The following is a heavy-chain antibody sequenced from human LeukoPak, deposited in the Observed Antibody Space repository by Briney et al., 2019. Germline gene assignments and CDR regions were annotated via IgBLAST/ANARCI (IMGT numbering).Heavy chain of an antibody. CDR2: IYYSGNT. Sequence: PSGTLSLTCTASGGSITSTSINWGWIRQPTGQGRAWLRSIYYSGNTSDNPSLKRRITISVCRPKNQFSLKLSSVTAADTAVDYCARLYYDSRGYYWFDRWGHGTLVTVSS. J-gene: IGHJ5*02. D-gene: IGHD3-22*01. CDR1: GGSITSTSIN. V-gene: IGHV4-39*01. CDR3: ARLYYDSRGYYWFDR.